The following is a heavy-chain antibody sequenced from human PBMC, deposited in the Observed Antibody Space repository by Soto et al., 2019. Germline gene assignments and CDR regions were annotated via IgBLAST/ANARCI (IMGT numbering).Heavy chain of an antibody. V-gene: IGHV3-74*01. CDR1: GFTFSSYW. CDR2: INSDGSST. D-gene: IGHD3-9*01. J-gene: IGHJ4*02. Sequence: PGGSLRLSCAASGFTFSSYWMHWVRQAPGKGLVWVSRINSDGSSTSYADSVKGRFTISRDNAKNTLYLQMNSLRAEDTAVYYCAKGGDILTGYQYYFDYWGQGTLVTVSS. CDR3: AKGGDILTGYQYYFDY.